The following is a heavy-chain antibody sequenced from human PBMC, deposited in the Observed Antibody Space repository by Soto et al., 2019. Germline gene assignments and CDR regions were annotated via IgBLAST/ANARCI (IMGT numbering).Heavy chain of an antibody. CDR2: ISYDGSNK. V-gene: IGHV3-30*18. Sequence: GGSLRLSCAASGFTFSSYGMHWVRQAPGKGLEWVAVISYDGSNKYYADSVKGRFTISRDNSKNTLYLQMNSLRAEDTAVYYCAKEAHYYDSSGYYPPHFDYWGQGTLVTVSS. D-gene: IGHD3-22*01. CDR3: AKEAHYYDSSGYYPPHFDY. J-gene: IGHJ4*02. CDR1: GFTFSSYG.